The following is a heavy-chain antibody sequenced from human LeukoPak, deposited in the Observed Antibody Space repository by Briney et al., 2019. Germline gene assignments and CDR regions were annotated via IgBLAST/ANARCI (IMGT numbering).Heavy chain of an antibody. CDR3: ARDLISGDYTLDY. CDR2: ISSTSSTI. CDR1: GFTFSSFS. J-gene: IGHJ4*02. V-gene: IGHV3-48*02. D-gene: IGHD4-11*01. Sequence: GGSLRLSCAASGFTFSSFSMNWVRQAPGKGLEWVSYISSTSSTIYYADSVKGRFTVSRDNAEDSLYLQMNSLRDEDTAVYYCARDLISGDYTLDYWGQGALVTVSS.